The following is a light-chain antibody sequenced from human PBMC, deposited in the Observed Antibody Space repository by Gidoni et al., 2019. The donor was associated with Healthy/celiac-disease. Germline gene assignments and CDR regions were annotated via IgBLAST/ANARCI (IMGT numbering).Light chain of an antibody. CDR1: SSDVGGYNY. J-gene: IGLJ1*01. V-gene: IGLV2-11*01. CDR3: CSYAGSYPYV. Sequence: QSALTQPRSVSGSPGQSVTISCTGTSSDVGGYNYVSWYQQHPGKAPKLMIYDVSKRPSGVLDRFSGSKSGNTASLTISGLQAADEADYYCCSYAGSYPYVFGTGTKVTVL. CDR2: DVS.